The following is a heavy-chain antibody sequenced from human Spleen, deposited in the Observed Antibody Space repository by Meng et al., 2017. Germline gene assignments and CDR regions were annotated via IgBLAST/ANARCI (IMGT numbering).Heavy chain of an antibody. CDR1: GYTFTSHW. V-gene: IGHV7-4-1*02. Sequence: QVQPVQSGAEAKNAGASVKVSCKASGYTFTSHWMHWLRQAPGQGLEWMGWMNTKNGEPTYVQGFTGRFVFSLDTSVSTAYLQINSLQADDTAVYYCARVAGSNVGEFEYWGQGTLVTVSS. J-gene: IGHJ4*02. CDR3: ARVAGSNVGEFEY. D-gene: IGHD3-10*01. CDR2: MNTKNGEP.